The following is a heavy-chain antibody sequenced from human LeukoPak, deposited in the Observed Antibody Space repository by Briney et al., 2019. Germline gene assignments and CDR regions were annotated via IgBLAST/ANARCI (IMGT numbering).Heavy chain of an antibody. CDR3: ARHSDFWSGYLLDY. D-gene: IGHD3-3*01. Sequence: MSGESLKISCKGSGYSFTNYWIGWVRQMPGKGLEWMGIIYPRDSDTRYSPSFQGQVTISADKSISTAYLQWSSLKASDTAMYYCARHSDFWSGYLLDYWGQGTLVTVSS. J-gene: IGHJ4*02. CDR1: GYSFTNYW. CDR2: IYPRDSDT. V-gene: IGHV5-51*01.